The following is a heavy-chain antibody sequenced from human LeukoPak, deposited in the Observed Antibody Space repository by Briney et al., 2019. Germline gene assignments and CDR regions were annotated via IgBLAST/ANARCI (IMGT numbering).Heavy chain of an antibody. Sequence: SETLSLTCTVSGGSISSGDYYWSWIRRPPGQGLEWIGYIYYSGSTYYNPSLKSRVTISVDTSKNQLSLKLSSVTAADTAVYYCALYDFWSGYYRRGEFNNWFDPWGQGTLVTVSS. CDR1: GGSISSGDYY. CDR3: ALYDFWSGYYRRGEFNNWFDP. CDR2: IYYSGST. J-gene: IGHJ5*02. V-gene: IGHV4-30-4*01. D-gene: IGHD3-3*01.